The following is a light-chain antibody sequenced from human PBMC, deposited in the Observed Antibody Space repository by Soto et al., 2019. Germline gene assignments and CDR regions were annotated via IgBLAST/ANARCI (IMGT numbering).Light chain of an antibody. CDR1: SSDVGGYNY. Sequence: QSVLTQPASVSGSPGQSITISCTGTSSDVGGYNYVSWYQHHPGNAPKLMIYDVSNRPSGVSTRFSGSKSGNTASLTISELQAEDEADYYCSSYTSSSTFNVFGTGTKVTVL. J-gene: IGLJ1*01. CDR2: DVS. CDR3: SSYTSSSTFNV. V-gene: IGLV2-14*03.